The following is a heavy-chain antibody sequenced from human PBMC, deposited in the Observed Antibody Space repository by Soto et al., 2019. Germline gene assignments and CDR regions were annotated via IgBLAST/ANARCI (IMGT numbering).Heavy chain of an antibody. D-gene: IGHD6-19*01. J-gene: IGHJ4*02. CDR2: INHSGST. CDR3: ARGERSSSGWFYDY. CDR1: GGSFSGYY. V-gene: IGHV4-34*01. Sequence: SSETLSLTCAVYGGSFSGYYWSWIRQPPGKGLEWIGEINHSGSTNYNPSLKSRVTISVDTSKNQFSLKLSSVTAADTAVYYCARGERSSSGWFYDYWGQGTLVTVSS.